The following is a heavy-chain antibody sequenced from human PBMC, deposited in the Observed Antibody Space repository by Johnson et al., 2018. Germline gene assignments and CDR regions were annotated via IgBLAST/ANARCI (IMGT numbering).Heavy chain of an antibody. CDR1: GGTFSSHA. V-gene: IGHV1-69*12. CDR3: ARGLRPLYFVSVDYFVMDG. Sequence: QVQLVQSGAEVTKPGSSVKVSCKASGGTFSSHAIGWVRQAPGQGLEWMGGIIPMFGISNYAQKFQGRVTISANESTTTANMELRSLRVDDPAVYYCARGLRPLYFVSVDYFVMDGWGQGTSVTVSS. CDR2: IIPMFGIS. D-gene: IGHD3-9*01. J-gene: IGHJ6*02.